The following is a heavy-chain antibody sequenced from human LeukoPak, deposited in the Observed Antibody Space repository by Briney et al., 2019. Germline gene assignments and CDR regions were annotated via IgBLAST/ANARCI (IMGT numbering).Heavy chain of an antibody. V-gene: IGHV1-3*04. D-gene: IGHD3-10*01. Sequence: ASVKVSCKASGYTFIGNAIHWVRQAPGQRLEWMGWIHSGSGNTKYSQKFQGRVTITRDTSATTAYMELSSLKSEDTAVYYCAKREVRHFDYWGQGTLVTVSS. CDR2: IHSGSGNT. CDR1: GYTFIGNA. J-gene: IGHJ4*02. CDR3: AKREVRHFDY.